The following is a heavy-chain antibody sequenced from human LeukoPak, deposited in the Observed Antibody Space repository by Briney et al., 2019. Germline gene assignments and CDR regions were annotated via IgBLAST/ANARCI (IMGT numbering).Heavy chain of an antibody. CDR3: AKVGGSGNINYYYMDV. CDR2: LRVSGGST. Sequence: GGSLRLSCAASGVTFSSYAMCWGRHAPGKGLECVSALRVSGGSTYNTDSVKGRFTISRDNSKNTLYLQMNSQRAEDTDVYYCAKVGGSGNINYYYMDVWGKGTTVTVSS. CDR1: GVTFSSYA. J-gene: IGHJ6*03. V-gene: IGHV3-23*01. D-gene: IGHD3-10*01.